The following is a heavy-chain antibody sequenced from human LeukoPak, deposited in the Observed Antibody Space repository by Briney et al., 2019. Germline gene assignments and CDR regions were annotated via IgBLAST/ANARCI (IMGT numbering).Heavy chain of an antibody. Sequence: PSETLSLTCTVSGGSISSYYWSWIRQPPGKGLEWIGYIYYSGSTNYNPSLKSRVTISVDTSKNQFSLKLSSVTAADTAVYYCARGLVAAPGFFDLLGQGTLVTVSS. CDR2: IYYSGST. V-gene: IGHV4-59*01. CDR3: ARGLVAAPGFFDL. CDR1: GGSISSYY. D-gene: IGHD6-25*01. J-gene: IGHJ4*02.